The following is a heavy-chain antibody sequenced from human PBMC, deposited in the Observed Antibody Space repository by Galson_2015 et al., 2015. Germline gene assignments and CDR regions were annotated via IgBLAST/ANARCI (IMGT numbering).Heavy chain of an antibody. CDR3: ANRLRATGTMTPLHAFDF. J-gene: IGHJ4*02. V-gene: IGHV3-23*01. CDR1: GLTLDSNA. Sequence: SLRLSCAASGLTLDSNAMSWVRQAPGKGLEWVSTISSSGVATYYADSVKGRFTISRDNSKNMVHLQMNSLRAEDTAVYHCANRLRATGTMTPLHAFDFWGQGTLVTVSS. D-gene: IGHD1/OR15-1a*01. CDR2: ISSSGVAT.